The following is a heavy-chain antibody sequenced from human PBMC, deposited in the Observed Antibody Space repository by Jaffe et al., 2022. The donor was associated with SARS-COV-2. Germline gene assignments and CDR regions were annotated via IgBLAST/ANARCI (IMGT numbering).Heavy chain of an antibody. V-gene: IGHV3-21*01. D-gene: IGHD2-15*01. J-gene: IGHJ6*02. CDR2: ISSSSSYI. CDR1: GFTFSSYS. CDR3: ARDQQDCSGGSCYSDYYYYGMDV. Sequence: EVQLVESGGGLVKPGGSLRLSCAASGFTFSSYSMNWVRQAPGKGLEWVSSISSSSSYIYYADSVKGRFTISRDNAKNSLYLQMNSLRAEDTAVYYCARDQQDCSGGSCYSDYYYYGMDVWGQGTTVTVSS.